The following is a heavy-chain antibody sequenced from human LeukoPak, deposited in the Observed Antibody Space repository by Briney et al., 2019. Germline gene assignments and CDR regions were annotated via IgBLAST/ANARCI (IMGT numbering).Heavy chain of an antibody. CDR2: ISAYNGNT. CDR1: GYTFTSYG. CDR3: ARDLNKWFGELLNY. J-gene: IGHJ4*02. D-gene: IGHD3-10*01. Sequence: ASVKVSCKASGYTFTSYGISWVRQAPGQGLEWMGWISAYNGNTNYAQKLQGRATMTTDTSTSTAYMELRSLRSDDTAVYYCARDLNKWFGELLNYWGQGTLVTVSS. V-gene: IGHV1-18*01.